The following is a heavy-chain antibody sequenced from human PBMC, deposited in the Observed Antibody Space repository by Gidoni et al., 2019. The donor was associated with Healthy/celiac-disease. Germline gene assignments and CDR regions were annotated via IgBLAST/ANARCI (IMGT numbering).Heavy chain of an antibody. D-gene: IGHD2-15*01. V-gene: IGHV4-39*01. CDR1: GGSITSSSYY. CDR3: ASQVCSGGSCYPNY. CDR2: IYYSGST. Sequence: QLQLQESGPGLVKPSETLSLTCTVSGGSITSSSYYWGGIRQPPGQGLEWSGSIYYSGSTYYTPSLKSRVTISVDTSKNQFALKLSSVTAADTAVYYCASQVCSGGSCYPNYWGQGTLVTVSS. J-gene: IGHJ4*02.